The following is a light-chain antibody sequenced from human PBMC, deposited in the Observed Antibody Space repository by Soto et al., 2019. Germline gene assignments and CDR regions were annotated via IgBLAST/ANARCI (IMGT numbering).Light chain of an antibody. CDR3: CSYAGSRTGV. V-gene: IGLV2-23*01. CDR2: EGS. J-gene: IGLJ3*02. CDR1: SSDVGNYNL. Sequence: QSALTQPASVSGSPGQSITISCTGTSSDVGNYNLVSWYQQYPGKAPKLMIYEGSKRPSGVSNRFSGSKSGNTASLTISGLQAEDEADYYCCSYAGSRTGVFGGGTKLTVL.